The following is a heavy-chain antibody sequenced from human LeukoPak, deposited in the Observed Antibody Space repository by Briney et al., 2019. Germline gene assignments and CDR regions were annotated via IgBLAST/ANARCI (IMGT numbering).Heavy chain of an antibody. Sequence: KPGGSLRLSCAASGFTFSSYSMNWVRQAQGKGLEWVSSISSSSSYIYYADSVKGRFTISRDNAKNSLYLQMNSLRAEDTAVYYCARDPEIAYDISGYYGTDYWSQGTLVTVSS. D-gene: IGHD3-22*01. V-gene: IGHV3-21*01. CDR2: ISSSSSYI. CDR3: ARDPEIAYDISGYYGTDY. J-gene: IGHJ4*02. CDR1: GFTFSSYS.